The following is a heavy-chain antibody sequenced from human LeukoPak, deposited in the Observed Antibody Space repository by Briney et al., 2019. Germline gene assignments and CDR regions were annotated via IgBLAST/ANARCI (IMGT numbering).Heavy chain of an antibody. CDR3: ARVGYYADDAFDI. V-gene: IGHV3-21*01. D-gene: IGHD3-10*01. J-gene: IGHJ3*02. CDR2: ISSSGSYI. Sequence: GGSLRLSCAASGFTFSSYSMNWVRQAPGKGLEWVSSISSSGSYIYYADSVKGRFTISRDNAKNSLYLQMNSLRAEDTAVYYCARVGYYADDAFDIWGQGTMVTVSS. CDR1: GFTFSSYS.